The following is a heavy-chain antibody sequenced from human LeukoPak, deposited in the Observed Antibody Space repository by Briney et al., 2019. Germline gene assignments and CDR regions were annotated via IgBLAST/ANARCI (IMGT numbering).Heavy chain of an antibody. Sequence: GGSLRLSCAASGFTFSSYWMSWVRQAPGKGLEWVANIKQDGSEKYYVDSVKGRFTISRDNAKNSLYLQMNSLRAEDTAVYYCASRYCSSTSCSPVIDYWGQGTLVTVSA. CDR3: ASRYCSSTSCSPVIDY. V-gene: IGHV3-7*01. J-gene: IGHJ4*02. CDR1: GFTFSSYW. CDR2: IKQDGSEK. D-gene: IGHD2-2*01.